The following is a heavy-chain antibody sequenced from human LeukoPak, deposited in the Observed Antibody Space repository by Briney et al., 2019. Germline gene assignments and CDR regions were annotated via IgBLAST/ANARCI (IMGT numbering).Heavy chain of an antibody. CDR2: IWYDGSNK. CDR3: ARDLVPAAIPVSYYGMDV. D-gene: IGHD2-2*02. CDR1: GFTFSSYG. J-gene: IGHJ6*02. V-gene: IGHV3-33*01. Sequence: GGSLRLSCAASGFTFSSYGMHWVRQAPGKGLEWVAVIWYDGSNKYYADSVKGRFTISRDNSKNTLYLQMNSLRAEDTAVYYCARDLVPAAIPVSYYGMDVWGQGTTVTVSS.